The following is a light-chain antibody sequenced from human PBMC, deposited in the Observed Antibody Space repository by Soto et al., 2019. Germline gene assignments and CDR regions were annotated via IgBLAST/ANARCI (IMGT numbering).Light chain of an antibody. V-gene: IGLV2-14*01. Sequence: QSVLTQPASVSGSPGQSITISCTGTSSDVGGYNYVYWYKQHPGKAPKLMIYEVSNRPSGVSNRFSGSKSGNTASLTISRLQAEDEADYYCSSYTSSSTPCVFGTGTKVTVL. CDR1: SSDVGGYNY. CDR3: SSYTSSSTPCV. J-gene: IGLJ1*01. CDR2: EVS.